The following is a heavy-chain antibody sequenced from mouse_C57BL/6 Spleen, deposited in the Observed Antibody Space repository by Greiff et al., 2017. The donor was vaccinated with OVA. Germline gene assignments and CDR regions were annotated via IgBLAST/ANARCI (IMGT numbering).Heavy chain of an antibody. CDR2: ISNGGGST. CDR3: ARHDEYDAEDYAMDY. D-gene: IGHD2-4*01. V-gene: IGHV5-12*01. CDR1: GFTFSDYY. J-gene: IGHJ4*01. Sequence: EVMLVESGGGLVQPGGSLKLSCAASGFTFSDYYMYWVRQTPEKRLEWVAYISNGGGSTYYPDTVKGRFTIPRDNAKNTLYLQMSRLKSEDTAMYYCARHDEYDAEDYAMDYWGQGTSVTVSS.